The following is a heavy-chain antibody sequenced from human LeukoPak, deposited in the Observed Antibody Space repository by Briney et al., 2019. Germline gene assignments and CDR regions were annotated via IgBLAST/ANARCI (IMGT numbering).Heavy chain of an antibody. J-gene: IGHJ6*03. V-gene: IGHV3-11*01. D-gene: IGHD6-19*01. CDR3: AKAGGSGWNYYYYYYMDV. CDR2: INHRGSSM. CDR1: GFTFSDYY. Sequence: GGSLRLSCAASGFTFSDYYMAWIRQAPGKGLEWVSYINHRGSSMYYADSVKGRFTVSRDNSKNTLYVQMKSLRAEDTAVYYCAKAGGSGWNYYYYYYMDVWGKGTTVTISS.